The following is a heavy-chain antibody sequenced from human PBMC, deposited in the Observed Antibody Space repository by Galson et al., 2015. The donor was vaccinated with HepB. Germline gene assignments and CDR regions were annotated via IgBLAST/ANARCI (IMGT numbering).Heavy chain of an antibody. CDR1: GFTFSSYA. V-gene: IGHV3-30-3*01. CDR2: ISYDGSNK. CDR3: ARDDSSGPSNLVYAFDI. D-gene: IGHD3-22*01. J-gene: IGHJ3*02. Sequence: SLRLSCAASGFTFSSYAMHWVRQAPGKGLEWVAVISYDGSNKYYADSVKGRFTISRDNSKNTLYLQMNSLRAEDTAVYYCARDDSSGPSNLVYAFDIWGQGTMVTVSS.